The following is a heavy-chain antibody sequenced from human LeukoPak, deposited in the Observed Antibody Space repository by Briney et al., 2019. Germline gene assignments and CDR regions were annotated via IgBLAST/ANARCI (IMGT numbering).Heavy chain of an antibody. CDR2: ISAYYGNT. J-gene: IGHJ3*02. Sequence: ASVKVSCKASGYTFSSCGITWVRQAPGQGLEWMGWISAYYGNTNYAQKLQGRVTITTDTSTSTAYMELRSLRSDDTAVYYCADTSPGIAAAGRDAFDIWGQGTMLTVSS. D-gene: IGHD6-13*01. V-gene: IGHV1-18*01. CDR3: ADTSPGIAAAGRDAFDI. CDR1: GYTFSSCG.